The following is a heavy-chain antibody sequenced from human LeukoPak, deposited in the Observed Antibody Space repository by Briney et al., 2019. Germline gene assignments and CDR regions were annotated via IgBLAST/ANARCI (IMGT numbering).Heavy chain of an antibody. V-gene: IGHV5-51*01. CDR3: ARRGMYDSSGYPTDY. CDR1: GYSFTSYW. J-gene: IGHJ4*02. CDR2: IYPGDSDT. D-gene: IGHD3-22*01. Sequence: GESLKISCKGSGYSFTSYWIGWVRQMLGKGLEWMGIIYPGDSDTRYSPSFQGQVTISADKSISTAYLQWSSLKASDTAMYYRARRGMYDSSGYPTDYWGQGTLVTVSS.